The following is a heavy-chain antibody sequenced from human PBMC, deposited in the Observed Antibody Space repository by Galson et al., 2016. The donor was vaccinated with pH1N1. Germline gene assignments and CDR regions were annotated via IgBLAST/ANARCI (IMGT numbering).Heavy chain of an antibody. CDR3: ATKFYGDYANWFDP. CDR2: IYWDDDK. D-gene: IGHD4-17*01. J-gene: IGHJ5*02. CDR1: GFSLSTSGVG. Sequence: PALVKPTQTLTLTCTFSGFSLSTSGVGVGWIRQPPGKALDWLALIYWDDDKRYSPSMKTRLTITKDTSKNQVVLTMINMDPVDTATYYCATKFYGDYANWFDPWGQGTPVTVSS. V-gene: IGHV2-5*02.